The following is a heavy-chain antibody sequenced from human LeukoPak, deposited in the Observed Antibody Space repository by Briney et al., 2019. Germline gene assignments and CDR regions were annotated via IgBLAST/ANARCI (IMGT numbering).Heavy chain of an antibody. CDR3: ARASARLYYYDSSGYWGYFDY. CDR2: IWYDGSNK. CDR1: GFTFSSYG. Sequence: GGSLRLSCAASGFTFSSYGMHWVRQAPGKGLEWVAVIWYDGSNKYYADSVKGRFTISRDKSKNTLYLQMNSLRAEDTAVYYCARASARLYYYDSSGYWGYFDYWGQGTLVTVSS. J-gene: IGHJ4*02. V-gene: IGHV3-33*01. D-gene: IGHD3-22*01.